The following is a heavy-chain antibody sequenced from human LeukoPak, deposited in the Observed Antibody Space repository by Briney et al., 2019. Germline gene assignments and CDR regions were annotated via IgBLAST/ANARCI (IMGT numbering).Heavy chain of an antibody. D-gene: IGHD1-26*01. CDR3: AKEVGTFTLDY. CDR2: LYSDGSTS. CDR1: GFTVSTNF. J-gene: IGHJ4*02. Sequence: GGSLRLSCAASGFTVSTNFMSWVRQAPGKGLEWVSVLYSDGSTSYYSDSVKGRFTISRDNSRNTLYLQMNSLRVEDTAVYYCAKEVGTFTLDYWGQGTLVTVSS. V-gene: IGHV3-53*05.